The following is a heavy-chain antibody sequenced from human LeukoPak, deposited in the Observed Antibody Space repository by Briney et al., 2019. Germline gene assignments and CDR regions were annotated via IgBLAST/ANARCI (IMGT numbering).Heavy chain of an antibody. CDR3: ARVQLGELFWESYFDY. V-gene: IGHV3-33*01. D-gene: IGHD3-10*01. CDR2: IWYDGSNK. Sequence: GRSLRLSCAASGFTFSSYGMHWVRQAPGKGLEWVAVIWYDGSNKYYADSVKGRFTISRDNSKNTLYLLMNSLRAEDTAVYYCARVQLGELFWESYFDYWGQGTLVTVSS. CDR1: GFTFSSYG. J-gene: IGHJ4*02.